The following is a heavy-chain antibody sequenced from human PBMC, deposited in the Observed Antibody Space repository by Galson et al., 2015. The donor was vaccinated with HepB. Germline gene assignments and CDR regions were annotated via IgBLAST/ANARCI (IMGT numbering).Heavy chain of an antibody. CDR3: AIRSAGGYAGFDP. CDR1: GYTFTSYA. V-gene: IGHV1-3*01. D-gene: IGHD5-12*01. Sequence: SVKVSCKASGYTFTSYAMHWVRQAPGQRLEWMGWINAGNGNTKYSQKFQGRVTITRDTSASTAYMELSSLRSEDTAVYYCAIRSAGGYAGFDPWGQGTLVTVSS. CDR2: INAGNGNT. J-gene: IGHJ5*02.